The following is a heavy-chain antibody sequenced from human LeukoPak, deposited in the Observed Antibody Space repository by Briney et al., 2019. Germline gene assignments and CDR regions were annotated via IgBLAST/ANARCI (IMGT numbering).Heavy chain of an antibody. CDR3: ASDLYSSGWDSCFDP. D-gene: IGHD6-19*01. CDR2: INPKSGGT. Sequence: ASVKVSCKASVSTFTAYYLHWVRPAPGQGPEWVGWINPKSGGTKYAPKFQGRVTMTRDTSITTAYMELSSLRSDDTAVYYCASDLYSSGWDSCFDPWGQGTLVTVSS. CDR1: VSTFTAYY. V-gene: IGHV1-2*02. J-gene: IGHJ5*02.